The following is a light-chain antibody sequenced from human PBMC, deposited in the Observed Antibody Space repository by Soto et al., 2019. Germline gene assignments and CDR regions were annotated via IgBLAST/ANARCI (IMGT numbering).Light chain of an antibody. CDR1: QSVSDNY. V-gene: IGKV3-20*01. CDR3: QQYDNSQWT. CDR2: GAS. Sequence: EIVLTQSPGTLSLSPGERATLSCRASQSVSDNYLAWYQQKPGQAPRLLIYGASIRATAIPDRFSGSGSGTDFTLTISRLEPEDFAVYYCQQYDNSQWTFGQGTKVEI. J-gene: IGKJ1*01.